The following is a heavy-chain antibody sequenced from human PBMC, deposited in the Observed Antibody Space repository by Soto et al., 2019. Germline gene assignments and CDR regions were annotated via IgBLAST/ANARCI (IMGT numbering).Heavy chain of an antibody. CDR1: GFDFSIFS. Sequence: RGSLRLSCAASGFDFSIFSMTWVRQAPGKGLEWVANIKHDGSEKYYVDSVKGRFTISRDNAKNSLFLQMNSLRAEHTAFYYCVSPGGPIDARFGAFDIWGLGTMVTVSS. D-gene: IGHD3-16*01. CDR3: VSPGGPIDARFGAFDI. J-gene: IGHJ3*02. V-gene: IGHV3-7*03. CDR2: IKHDGSEK.